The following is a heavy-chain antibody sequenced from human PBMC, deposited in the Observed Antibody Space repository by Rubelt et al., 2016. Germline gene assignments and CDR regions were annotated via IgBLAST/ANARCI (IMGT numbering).Heavy chain of an antibody. D-gene: IGHD3-22*01. J-gene: IGHJ4*02. CDR1: GFTFTSSA. CDR2: IVVGSGNT. Sequence: QMQLVQSGPEVKKPGTSVKVSCKASGFTFTSSAMQWVRQARGQRLEWIGWIVVGSGNTNYAQKFQERVTITRDMSTSTAYMELSSLGSEDTAVYYCARDLYDSSGYTASRLNYWGQGTLVTVSS. CDR3: ARDLYDSSGYTASRLNY. V-gene: IGHV1-58*02.